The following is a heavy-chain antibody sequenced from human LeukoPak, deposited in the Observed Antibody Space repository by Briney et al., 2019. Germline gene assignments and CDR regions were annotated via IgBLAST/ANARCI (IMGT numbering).Heavy chain of an antibody. CDR1: GGSISSYY. CDR3: AKQYYGSGSDDGSWFDP. D-gene: IGHD3-10*01. CDR2: IYYSGST. V-gene: IGHV4-59*01. Sequence: SETLSLTCTVSGGSISSYYWSWIRQPPGKGLEWIGYIYYSGSTNYNASLKSRVTISVDTSKNQFSLKLSSVTTADTAVYYCAKQYYGSGSDDGSWFDPWGQGTLVTVSS. J-gene: IGHJ5*02.